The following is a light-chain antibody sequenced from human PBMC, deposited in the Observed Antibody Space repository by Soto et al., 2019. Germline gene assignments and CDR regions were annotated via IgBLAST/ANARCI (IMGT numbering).Light chain of an antibody. Sequence: IQMTHSPSTLSASVWDRVTITCRASQSISDSLAWYQQKPGKAPYLLIFDGSSLERGVPSRFSGSGSGTEFTLSISSMQPDDFATYYCQQYNGNSRTFGQGTKVDIK. CDR3: QQYNGNSRT. CDR1: QSISDS. V-gene: IGKV1-5*01. J-gene: IGKJ1*01. CDR2: DGS.